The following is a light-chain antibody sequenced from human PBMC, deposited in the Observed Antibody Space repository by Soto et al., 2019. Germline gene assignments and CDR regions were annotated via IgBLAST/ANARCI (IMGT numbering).Light chain of an antibody. V-gene: IGLV2-14*01. J-gene: IGLJ1*01. CDR2: EVT. Sequence: QSVLTQPPSASGSPGQSVTISCTGTSSDVGGYDYVSWYQQHPGKAPELLIYEVTNRPSGISHRFSGSKSGNTASLTISGLQAEDEADYYCTSYTTTSTYVFGTGTKVTVL. CDR1: SSDVGGYDY. CDR3: TSYTTTSTYV.